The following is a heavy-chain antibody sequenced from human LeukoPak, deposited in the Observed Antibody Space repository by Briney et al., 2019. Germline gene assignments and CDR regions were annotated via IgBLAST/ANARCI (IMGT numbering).Heavy chain of an antibody. J-gene: IGHJ3*02. Sequence: GGSLRLSCAASGFTFSSYATSWVRQAPGKGLEWVSAISGSGGSTYYADSVKGRFTISRDNSKNTLYLQMNSLRAEDTAVYYCAKLIVVVIANDAFDIWGQGTMVTVSS. CDR3: AKLIVVVIANDAFDI. D-gene: IGHD3-22*01. CDR1: GFTFSSYA. CDR2: ISGSGGST. V-gene: IGHV3-23*01.